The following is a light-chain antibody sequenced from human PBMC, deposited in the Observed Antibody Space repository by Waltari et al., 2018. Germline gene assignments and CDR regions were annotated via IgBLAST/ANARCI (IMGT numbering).Light chain of an antibody. V-gene: IGKV4-1*01. CDR1: QSVLYSSNNKNY. CDR2: WAS. Sequence: TINCKSSQSVLYSSNNKNYLAWYQQKPGQPPKLLIYWASTRESGVPDRFSGSGSGTDFTLTISSLQAEDVAVYYCQQYYSTPWTFGQGTKVEIK. CDR3: QQYYSTPWT. J-gene: IGKJ1*01.